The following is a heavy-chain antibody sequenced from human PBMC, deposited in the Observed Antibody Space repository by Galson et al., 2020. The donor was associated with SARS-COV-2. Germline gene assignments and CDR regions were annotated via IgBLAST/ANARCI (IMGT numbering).Heavy chain of an antibody. D-gene: IGHD6-19*01. CDR3: AKGPNSWSSAWYGIEY. CDR1: GFTFDDYA. CDR2: VSWNSGSI. Sequence: GGSLRLSCAASGFTFDDYAMHWVRQAPGKGLEWVSGVSWNSGSIGYADSVKGRFTISRDNGKNSLYLQMNSLRAEDTAMYYCAKGPNSWSSAWYGIEYWGQGTLVTVSS. V-gene: IGHV3-9*01. J-gene: IGHJ4*02.